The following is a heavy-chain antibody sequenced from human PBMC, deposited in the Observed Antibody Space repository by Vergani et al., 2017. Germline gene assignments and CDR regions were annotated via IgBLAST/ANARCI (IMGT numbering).Heavy chain of an antibody. CDR2: IYYSGST. Sequence: QVQLQESGPGLVKPSETLSLTCTVSGGSISSYYWSWIRQPPGKGLEWIGYIYYSGSTNYNPSLKSRVTISVDTSKNQFSLKLSSVTAADTAVYYCAISITMVREILAGGDYWGQGTLVTVSS. V-gene: IGHV4-59*01. D-gene: IGHD3-10*01. CDR3: AISITMVREILAGGDY. CDR1: GGSISSYY. J-gene: IGHJ4*02.